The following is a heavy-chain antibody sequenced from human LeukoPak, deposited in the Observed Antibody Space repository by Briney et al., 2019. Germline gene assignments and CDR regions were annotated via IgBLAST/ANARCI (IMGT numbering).Heavy chain of an antibody. CDR1: GFTFSSYS. J-gene: IGHJ6*03. V-gene: IGHV3-21*01. CDR2: ISSSSSYI. CDR3: ARVGDYVGNYYYYYMDV. Sequence: GSLRLSCAASGFTFSSYSMNWVRQAPGKGLEWVSSISSSSSYIYYADSVKGRFTISRDNAKNSLYLQMNSLRAEDTAVYYCARVGDYVGNYYYYYMDVWGKGTTATVSS. D-gene: IGHD4-17*01.